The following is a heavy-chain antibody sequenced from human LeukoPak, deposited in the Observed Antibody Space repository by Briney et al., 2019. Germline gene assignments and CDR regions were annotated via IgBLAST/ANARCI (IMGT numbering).Heavy chain of an antibody. CDR1: GFSFSSYT. D-gene: IGHD4-11*01. CDR2: ISYDGSSK. CDR3: ARDTSAFGTTVTTVVDY. Sequence: PGGSLRLSCAASGFSFSSYTMHWVRQAPGKGLEWVAVISYDGSSKYYADSVKGRFTISRDNFKNTLYLQMNSLRAEDTAVYYCARDTSAFGTTVTTVVDYWGQGTLVTVSS. J-gene: IGHJ4*02. V-gene: IGHV3-30*04.